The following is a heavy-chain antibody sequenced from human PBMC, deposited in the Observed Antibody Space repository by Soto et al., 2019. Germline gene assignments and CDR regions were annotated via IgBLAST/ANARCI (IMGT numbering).Heavy chain of an antibody. D-gene: IGHD4-4*01. CDR1: GGSINGYF. J-gene: IGHJ6*02. CDR3: AREGTAYSGYYCGLDV. V-gene: IGHV4-4*07. Sequence: SETLSLTCSVSGGSINGYFWTWTRQPAGKGLEWIGRIYTNGGTDYNPSLKSRVAMSIDASQNQFSLTLTSVTAADTAVYFCAREGTAYSGYYCGLDVWGQGSTVTVAS. CDR2: IYTNGGT.